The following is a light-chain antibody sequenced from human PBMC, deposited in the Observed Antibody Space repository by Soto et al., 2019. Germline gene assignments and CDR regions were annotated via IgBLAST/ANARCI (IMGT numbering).Light chain of an antibody. CDR2: DAS. CDR1: QSVSSY. CDR3: QQRSNWPPT. V-gene: IGKV3-11*01. Sequence: EIVLTQSPATLSLSPGERATLSCRASQSVSSYLAWYQQKPGQAPRLLIYDASNRATGIPARFSGSGSGTXXXXXXXSXXXXXXXXXXCQQRSNWPPTFGGGTKVEIK. J-gene: IGKJ4*01.